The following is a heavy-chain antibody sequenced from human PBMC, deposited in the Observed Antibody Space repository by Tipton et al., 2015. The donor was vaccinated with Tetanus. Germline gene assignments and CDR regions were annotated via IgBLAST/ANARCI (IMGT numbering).Heavy chain of an antibody. CDR1: GGSISSSSYY. V-gene: IGHV4-39*01. CDR2: IYYSGST. J-gene: IGHJ3*02. CDR3: ARHDYGDYGAFDI. Sequence: TLSLTCTVSGGSISSSSYYWGWIRQPPGKGLEWIGSIYYSGSTYYNPSLKSRVTISEDTSKNQFALKLSSVTAADTAVYYCARHDYGDYGAFDIWGQGTMVTVSS. D-gene: IGHD4-17*01.